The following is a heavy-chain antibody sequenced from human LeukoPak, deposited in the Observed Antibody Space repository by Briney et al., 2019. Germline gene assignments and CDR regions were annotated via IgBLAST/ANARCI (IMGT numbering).Heavy chain of an antibody. D-gene: IGHD3-3*01. Sequence: SVTVSCTASGGTFSSYAISWVRQAPGQGLEWMGGIIPIFGTANYAQKFQGRVTITADESTSTAYMELSSLRSEDTAVYYCARAITIFGVVTSFDYWGQGTLVTVSS. J-gene: IGHJ4*02. CDR1: GGTFSSYA. CDR2: IIPIFGTA. V-gene: IGHV1-69*13. CDR3: ARAITIFGVVTSFDY.